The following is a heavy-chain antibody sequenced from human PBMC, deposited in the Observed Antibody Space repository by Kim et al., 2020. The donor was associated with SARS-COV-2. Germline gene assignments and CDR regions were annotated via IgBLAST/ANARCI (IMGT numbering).Heavy chain of an antibody. D-gene: IGHD3-22*01. J-gene: IGHJ4*02. CDR2: FDPEDGET. CDR1: GYTLTELS. CDR3: ATLDSSGYYKEYYFDY. Sequence: ASVKVSCKVSGYTLTELSMHWVRQAPGKGLEWMGGFDPEDGETIYAQKFQGRVTMTEDTSTDTAYMDLSSLRSEDTAVYYCATLDSSGYYKEYYFDYWGQGTPVTVSS. V-gene: IGHV1-24*01.